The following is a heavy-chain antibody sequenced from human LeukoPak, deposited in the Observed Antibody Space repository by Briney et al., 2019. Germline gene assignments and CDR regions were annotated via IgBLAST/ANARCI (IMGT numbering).Heavy chain of an antibody. D-gene: IGHD2/OR15-2a*01. Sequence: ASVKVSCKASGYTFTSYDINWVRQATGQGLEWMGWMNPNSGNTGYAQKFQGRVTMTRNTSISTAYMELSSLRSEDTAVYYCARNSRRRGSFDYWGQGTLVTVSS. CDR3: ARNSRRRGSFDY. V-gene: IGHV1-8*01. J-gene: IGHJ4*02. CDR2: MNPNSGNT. CDR1: GYTFTSYD.